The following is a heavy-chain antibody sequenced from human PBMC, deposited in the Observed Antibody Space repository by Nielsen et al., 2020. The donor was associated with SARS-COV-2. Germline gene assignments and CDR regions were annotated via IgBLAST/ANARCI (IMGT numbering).Heavy chain of an antibody. Sequence: ASVKVSRKASGYTFNNNGFSWVRQAPGQGLEWVGWVSAYNANTNYAQKLQGRVTMTTDTSTSTAYMELRSLRSDDTAVYYCARAVGSAFYYYYMDVWGQGTAVTVSS. V-gene: IGHV1-18*04. CDR2: VSAYNANT. CDR1: GYTFNNNG. J-gene: IGHJ6*03. D-gene: IGHD2-15*01. CDR3: ARAVGSAFYYYYMDV.